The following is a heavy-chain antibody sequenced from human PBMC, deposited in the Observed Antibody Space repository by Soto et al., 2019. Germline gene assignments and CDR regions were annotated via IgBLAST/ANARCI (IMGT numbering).Heavy chain of an antibody. CDR2: IYTSGST. CDR1: GGSISSYY. CDR3: ARSITMVRGVIITAPSDWFDP. J-gene: IGHJ5*02. V-gene: IGHV4-4*07. Sequence: QVQLQESGPGLVKPSETLSLTCTVSGGSISSYYWSWIRQPAGKGLEWIGRIYTSGSTNYNPSLKSRVTMSVDTSKNQFSLKLSSVTAADTAVYYCARSITMVRGVIITAPSDWFDPWGQGTLVTVSS. D-gene: IGHD3-10*01.